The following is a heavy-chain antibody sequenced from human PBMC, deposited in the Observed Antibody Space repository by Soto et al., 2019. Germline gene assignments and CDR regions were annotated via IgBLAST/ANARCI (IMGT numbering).Heavy chain of an antibody. J-gene: IGHJ4*02. D-gene: IGHD3-9*01. V-gene: IGHV3-33*01. CDR3: ARGLRYFDWLLPTSFDY. Sequence: GGSLRLSCAASGFTFSSYGMHWVRQAPGKGLEWVAVIWYDGSNKYYADSVKGRFTISRDNSKNTLYLQMNSLRAEDTAVYYCARGLRYFDWLLPTSFDYWGQGTLVTVSS. CDR2: IWYDGSNK. CDR1: GFTFSSYG.